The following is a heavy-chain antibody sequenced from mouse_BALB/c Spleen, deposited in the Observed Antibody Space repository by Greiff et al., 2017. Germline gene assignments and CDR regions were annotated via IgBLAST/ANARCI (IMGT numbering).Heavy chain of an antibody. J-gene: IGHJ4*01. Sequence: EVQGVESGGGLVKPGGSLKLSCAASGFTFSSYAMSWVRQTPEKRLEWVASISSGGSTYYPDSVKGRFTISRDNARNILYLQMSSLRSEDTAMYYCAREITTATGFFYAMDYWGQGTSVTVSS. CDR1: GFTFSSYA. V-gene: IGHV5-6-5*01. CDR2: ISSGGST. D-gene: IGHD1-2*01. CDR3: AREITTATGFFYAMDY.